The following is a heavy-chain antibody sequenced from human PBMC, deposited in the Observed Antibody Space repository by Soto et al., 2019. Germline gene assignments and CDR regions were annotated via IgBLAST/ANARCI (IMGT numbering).Heavy chain of an antibody. Sequence: EVQLVESGGGLIQPGGSLRLSCAASGFTFTGNDMNWVRQAPGKGLEWVSLLYSSGSTYYADSVKDRFTISRDNSKNTLYLQMSSLRAEDTAVYYCATRPLLPGAPWGQGTMVTVSS. CDR3: ATRPLLPGAP. D-gene: IGHD3-22*01. CDR1: GFTFTGND. J-gene: IGHJ3*01. CDR2: LYSSGST. V-gene: IGHV3-53*01.